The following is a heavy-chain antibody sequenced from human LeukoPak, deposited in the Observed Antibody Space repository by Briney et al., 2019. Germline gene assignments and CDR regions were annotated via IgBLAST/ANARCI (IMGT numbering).Heavy chain of an antibody. CDR3: ARDLAYSRLDY. CDR2: INPDGNKK. J-gene: IGHJ4*02. V-gene: IGHV3-7*01. Sequence: PGGSLRLSCAVSGLTFSSSWMDWVRQAPGEGLEWVASINPDGNKKYSADSVKGRFTISRDNAGNSLYLQMNSLRVEDTAFYYCARDLAYSRLDYWGQGMLVTVSS. CDR1: GLTFSSSW. D-gene: IGHD5-18*01.